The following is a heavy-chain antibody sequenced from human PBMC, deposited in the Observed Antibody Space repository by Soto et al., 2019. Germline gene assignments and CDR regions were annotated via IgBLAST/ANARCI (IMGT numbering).Heavy chain of an antibody. J-gene: IGHJ6*03. CDR1: GFTFSSYA. V-gene: IGHV3-23*01. CDR2: ISGSGGST. D-gene: IGHD1-26*01. Sequence: GESLKISCAASGFTFSSYAMSWVRQAPGKGLEWVSAISGSGGSTYYADSVKGRFTISRDNSKNTLYLQMNSLRAEDTAVYYCAKYGSYPPFGYYMDVWGKGTTVTVSS. CDR3: AKYGSYPPFGYYMDV.